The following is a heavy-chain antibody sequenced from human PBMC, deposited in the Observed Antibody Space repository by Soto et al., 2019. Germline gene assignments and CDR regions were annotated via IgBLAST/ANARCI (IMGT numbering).Heavy chain of an antibody. J-gene: IGHJ6*02. D-gene: IGHD6-13*01. CDR2: IIPFFHAP. V-gene: IGHV1-69*13. CDR1: GYTFTGYY. CDR3: ARSRAAAPPRVGMDV. Sequence: SVKVSCKASGYTFTGYYMHWVRQAPGQGLEWMGGIIPFFHAPNYAQKFQGRVTITADESTSIVFMEMSSLRFEDTAVYYCARSRAAAPPRVGMDVWGQGTTVTVSS.